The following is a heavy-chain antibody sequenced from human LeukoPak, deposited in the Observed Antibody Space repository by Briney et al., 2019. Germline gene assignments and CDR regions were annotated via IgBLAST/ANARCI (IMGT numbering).Heavy chain of an antibody. D-gene: IGHD4-17*01. V-gene: IGHV1-46*01. Sequence: ASVKLSCKASGYTFTTYYMHWVRQAPGQGLEWMGIINPSGGSTSYAQKFQGRVTMTSDTSTTTVYMELSSLRSEDTAVYYCARGNPTDYGTFLYYFDYWGQGTLVPVSS. CDR3: ARGNPTDYGTFLYYFDY. CDR2: INPSGGST. CDR1: GYTFTTYY. J-gene: IGHJ4*02.